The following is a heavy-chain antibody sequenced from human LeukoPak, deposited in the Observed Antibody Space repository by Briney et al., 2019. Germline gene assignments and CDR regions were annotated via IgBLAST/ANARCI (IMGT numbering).Heavy chain of an antibody. CDR1: GFTFSTYG. J-gene: IGHJ6*02. V-gene: IGHV3-23*01. CDR2: ISHSGDST. CDR3: ARRPMVTYYYYYGMDV. D-gene: IGHD5-18*01. Sequence: GGSLRLSCAASGFTFSTYGMSWVRQAPGKGLEWVSAISHSGDSTFYADSLKGRFTISRDNSKNTLYLQMNSLRAEDTAVYYCARRPMVTYYYYYGMDVWGQGTTVTVSS.